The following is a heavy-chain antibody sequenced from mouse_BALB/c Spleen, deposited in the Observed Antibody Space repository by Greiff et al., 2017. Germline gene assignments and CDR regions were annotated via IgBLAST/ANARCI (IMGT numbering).Heavy chain of an antibody. V-gene: IGHV14-4*02. Sequence: VQLQHSGAELVRPGASVKLSCTASGYTFTDYYMHWVKQSPEQGLDWIGCIDPENGDTEYAQKFQGKATMTVDKSSNTAYLQLSSLTSEDSAVYYGDAGGSKRYFDCWGQGTTLTVSS. CDR1: GYTFTDYY. CDR2: IDPENGDT. D-gene: IGHD1-1*01. J-gene: IGHJ2*01. CDR3: DAGGSKRYFDC.